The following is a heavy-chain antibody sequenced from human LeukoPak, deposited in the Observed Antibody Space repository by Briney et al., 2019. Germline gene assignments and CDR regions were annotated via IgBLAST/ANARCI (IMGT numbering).Heavy chain of an antibody. Sequence: GGSLRLSCAASGFTLRSYAMSWVRQAPGRGLEWVSAISGAGAYTYYSDSVKGRFTISKDDSTNTLYLQMNSLRGEDTAVYYCAKEYSGYDFDYWGQGTLVTVSS. CDR2: ISGAGAYT. CDR1: GFTLRSYA. D-gene: IGHD5-12*01. V-gene: IGHV3-23*01. J-gene: IGHJ4*02. CDR3: AKEYSGYDFDY.